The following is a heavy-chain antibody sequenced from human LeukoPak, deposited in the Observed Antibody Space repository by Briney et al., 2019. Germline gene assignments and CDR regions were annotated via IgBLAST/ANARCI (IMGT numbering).Heavy chain of an antibody. J-gene: IGHJ4*02. D-gene: IGHD3-3*01. CDR3: ARGDFWSGAPTD. Sequence: SETLSLTCTVSGGSISRYYWSWIRQPPGTGLEWIGYIYYTGRADYNPSLKSRVSMSVDTSRNQFSLRVNSMTAADTAVYYCARGDFWSGAPTDWGQGTLVTVSS. CDR1: GGSISRYY. V-gene: IGHV4-59*01. CDR2: IYYTGRA.